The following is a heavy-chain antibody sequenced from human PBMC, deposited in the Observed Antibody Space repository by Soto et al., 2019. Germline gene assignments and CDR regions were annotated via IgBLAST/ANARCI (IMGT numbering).Heavy chain of an antibody. CDR1: GDSVSSNSAA. CDR2: TYYRSKCYN. Sequence: SQTLSLTCAISGDSVSSNSAAWNWIRQSPSRCLEWLGMTYYRSKCYNDYAVSVKSRITINPDTSKNQFSLQLHSVTPEDTAVYYCAREKLTELGIYDGFDIWGEGALGTVSS. D-gene: IGHD7-27*01. V-gene: IGHV6-1*01. J-gene: IGHJ3*02. CDR3: AREKLTELGIYDGFDI.